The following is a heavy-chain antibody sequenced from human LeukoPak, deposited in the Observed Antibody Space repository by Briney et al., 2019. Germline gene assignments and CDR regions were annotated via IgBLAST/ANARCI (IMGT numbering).Heavy chain of an antibody. CDR1: GFTFSSYS. CDR2: ISSSSSTI. V-gene: IGHV3-48*01. J-gene: IGHJ4*02. Sequence: GGSLRLSCAASGFTFSSYSMNWVRQAPGKGLEWVSYISSSSSTIYYADSVKGRFTISRDNAKHSLYLQMNSLRAEDTAVYYCARAGFEDCSSTSCTYYFDYWGQGTLVTVSS. CDR3: ARAGFEDCSSTSCTYYFDY. D-gene: IGHD2-2*01.